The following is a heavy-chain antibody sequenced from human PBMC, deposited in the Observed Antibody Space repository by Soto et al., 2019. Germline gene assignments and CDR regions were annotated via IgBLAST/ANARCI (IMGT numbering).Heavy chain of an antibody. CDR2: ISYSGST. CDR3: TRGDY. CDR1: GDSMTTVGYY. J-gene: IGHJ4*02. Sequence: QVQLQESGPGLVKPSQTLSLTCTVSGDSMTTVGYYWTWIRQHPGQGLEWIGFISYSGSTYYSSSLKGPVAISADTSKNQFSLKLNSVTAADTAVYYCTRGDYWGQGTLVTVSS. V-gene: IGHV4-31*01.